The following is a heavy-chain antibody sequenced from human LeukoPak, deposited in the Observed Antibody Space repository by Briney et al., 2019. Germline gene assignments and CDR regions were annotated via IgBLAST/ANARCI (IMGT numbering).Heavy chain of an antibody. J-gene: IGHJ6*03. D-gene: IGHD3-10*01. CDR1: GGTFSSYA. CDR3: ARSGSGTYPYYYYYMDV. Sequence: SVKVSCKASGGTFSSYAISWVRQAPGQGLEWMGGIIPIFGTANYAQEFQGRVTITADESTSTAYMELSSLRSEDTAVYYCARSGSGTYPYYYYYMDVWGKGTTVTISS. V-gene: IGHV1-69*13. CDR2: IIPIFGTA.